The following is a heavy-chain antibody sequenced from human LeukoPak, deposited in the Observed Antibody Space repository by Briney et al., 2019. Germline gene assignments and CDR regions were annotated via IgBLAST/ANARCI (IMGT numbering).Heavy chain of an antibody. J-gene: IGHJ5*02. V-gene: IGHV4-59*08. CDR1: GGSISSYY. D-gene: IGHD2-21*02. CDR2: IYYSGST. CDR3: AGLTRDRNWFDP. Sequence: PSETLSLTCTVSGGSISSYYWSWIRQPPGKGLEWIGYIYYSGSTNYNPSLKSRVTISVDTSKNQFSLKLSSVTAADTAVYYCAGLTRDRNWFDPWGQGTLVTVSS.